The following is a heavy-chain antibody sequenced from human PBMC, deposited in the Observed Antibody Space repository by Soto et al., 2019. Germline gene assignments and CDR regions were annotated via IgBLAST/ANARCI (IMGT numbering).Heavy chain of an antibody. V-gene: IGHV3-23*01. CDR2: ISGSGGST. D-gene: IGHD1-26*01. CDR1: GFTFDDYG. J-gene: IGHJ4*02. Sequence: PGGSLRLSCAASGFTFDDYGMSWVRQAPGKGLEWVSAISGSGGSTYYADSVKGRFTISRDNSKNTLYLQMNSLRAEDTAVYYCAKDRSIVGAQTYYWGQGTLVTVSS. CDR3: AKDRSIVGAQTYY.